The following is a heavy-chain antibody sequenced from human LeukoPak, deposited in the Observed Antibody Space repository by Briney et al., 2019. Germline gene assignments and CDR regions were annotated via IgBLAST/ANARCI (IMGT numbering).Heavy chain of an antibody. D-gene: IGHD3-22*01. CDR3: ARGSTYYYDSSGYSRWFDP. V-gene: IGHV4-59*01. CDR1: GDSISSDY. Sequence: SETLSLTCTVSGDSISSDYWSWIRQPPGKGLEWIGYIYYSGSTNYNPSLKSRATISVDTSKNQFSLKLSSVTAADTAVHYCARGSTYYYDSSGYSRWFDPWGQGTLVTVSS. CDR2: IYYSGST. J-gene: IGHJ5*02.